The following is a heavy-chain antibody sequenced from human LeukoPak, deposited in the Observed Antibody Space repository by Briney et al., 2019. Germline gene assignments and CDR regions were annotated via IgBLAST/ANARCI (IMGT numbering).Heavy chain of an antibody. Sequence: PGGSLRLSCTVSGFIFSDYWMTWVRQAPGKGLEWVANINRDGSERYYVDSVKGRFTISRDDAKSSLYLQMNSLRAEDTAVYYCARDSTTSGWYDDWFDPWGQGTLVTVSS. V-gene: IGHV3-7*03. CDR1: GFIFSDYW. CDR2: INRDGSER. CDR3: ARDSTTSGWYDDWFDP. J-gene: IGHJ5*02. D-gene: IGHD6-19*01.